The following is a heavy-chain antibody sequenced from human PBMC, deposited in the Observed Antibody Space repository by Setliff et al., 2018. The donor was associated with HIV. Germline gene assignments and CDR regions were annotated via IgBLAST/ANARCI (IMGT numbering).Heavy chain of an antibody. J-gene: IGHJ3*02. D-gene: IGHD3-10*01. Sequence: ASVKVSCKASGYTFTSYAMHWVRQAPGQRLEWMGWINAGNGNTKYSQKFQGRVTITRDTSASTAYMELSSLRSEDTAVYYCARASGIAGAFDIWGQGAMVTVSS. CDR3: ARASGIAGAFDI. V-gene: IGHV1-3*01. CDR2: INAGNGNT. CDR1: GYTFTSYA.